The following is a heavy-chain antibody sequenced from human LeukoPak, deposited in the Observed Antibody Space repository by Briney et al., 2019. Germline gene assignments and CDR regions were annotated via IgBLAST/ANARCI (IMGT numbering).Heavy chain of an antibody. CDR1: GASISSNDYY. CDR2: MHYSGST. V-gene: IGHV4-61*05. D-gene: IGHD2-21*02. Sequence: SETLSLTCTVSGASISSNDYYWSWIRQPPGKGLEWIGDMHYSGSTNYNPSLKSRVTTSVDTSKNQFSLRLSSVTAADTAVYYCARRVTSNWFDPWGQGTLVTVSS. CDR3: ARRVTSNWFDP. J-gene: IGHJ5*02.